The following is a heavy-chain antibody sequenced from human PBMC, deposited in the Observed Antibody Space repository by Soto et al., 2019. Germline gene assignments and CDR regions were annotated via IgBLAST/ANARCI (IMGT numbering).Heavy chain of an antibody. J-gene: IGHJ4*02. D-gene: IGHD3-22*01. CDR2: ISSSSSYL. Sequence: PGGSLRLSCAAFGFTFSSYSMNWVRQAPGKGLEWVSSISSSSSYLYYADSVKGRFTISRDNSKNTQYLQMSSLRADDTALYYCVKAEYYYDSSGYYPFEYWGQGTLVTVSS. CDR3: VKAEYYYDSSGYYPFEY. CDR1: GFTFSSYS. V-gene: IGHV3-21*01.